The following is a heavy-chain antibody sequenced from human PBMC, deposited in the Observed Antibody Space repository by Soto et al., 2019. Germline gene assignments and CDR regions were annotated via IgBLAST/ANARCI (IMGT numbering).Heavy chain of an antibody. CDR2: INHSGST. D-gene: IGHD3-3*01. V-gene: IGHV4-34*01. J-gene: IGHJ6*03. CDR1: GGSFSGYY. CDR3: ARVSFGVVITTNYYYYYMDV. Sequence: SETLSLTCAVYGGSFSGYYWSWIRQPPGKGLEWIGEINHSGSTNYNPSLKSRVTISVDTSKNQFSLKLSSVTAADTAVYYCARVSFGVVITTNYYYYYMDVWGKGTTVTVSS.